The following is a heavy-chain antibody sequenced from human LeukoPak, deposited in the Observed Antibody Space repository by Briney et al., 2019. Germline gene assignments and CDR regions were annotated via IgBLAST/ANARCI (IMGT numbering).Heavy chain of an antibody. CDR1: GFTFSSNG. J-gene: IGHJ4*02. Sequence: PGRSLRLSCAASGFTFSSNGMHWVRQAPGKGLEWVAVITYGGSNKYYADSVKGRFTISRDNSKNTLYLQMNSLRAEDTAVYYCARERGGYDSEIFDYWGQGTLVTVSS. D-gene: IGHD5-12*01. CDR3: ARERGGYDSEIFDY. CDR2: ITYGGSNK. V-gene: IGHV3-30*03.